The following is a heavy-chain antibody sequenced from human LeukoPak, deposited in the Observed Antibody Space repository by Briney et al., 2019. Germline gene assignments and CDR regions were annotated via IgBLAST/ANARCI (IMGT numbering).Heavy chain of an antibody. CDR3: AKAFTNYGFGKDAFDI. Sequence: GGSLRLSCAPSGFILNNYAIHWVRQAPGKGLDWVAGITCDGTNKYSTVYVQGRFTISRDNANTTLYMDTSSLRAEDSAVYYSAKAFTNYGFGKDAFDIWGQGTKVTVSS. D-gene: IGHD4/OR15-4a*01. CDR2: ITCDGTNK. V-gene: IGHV3-30*04. J-gene: IGHJ3*02. CDR1: GFILNNYA.